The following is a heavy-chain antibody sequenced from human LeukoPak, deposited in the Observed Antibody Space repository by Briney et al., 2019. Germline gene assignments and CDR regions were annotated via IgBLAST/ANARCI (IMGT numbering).Heavy chain of an antibody. CDR3: ARVRLAFGGVIVTIDP. CDR1: GYTFTSYG. J-gene: IGHJ5*02. CDR2: ISAYNGNT. D-gene: IGHD3-16*02. V-gene: IGHV1-18*01. Sequence: ASVKVSCKASGYTFTSYGISWVRQAPGQGLEWMGWISAYNGNTNYAQELQGRVTMTTDTSTSTAYMELRSLRSDDTAVYYCARVRLAFGGVIVTIDPWGQGTLVTVSS.